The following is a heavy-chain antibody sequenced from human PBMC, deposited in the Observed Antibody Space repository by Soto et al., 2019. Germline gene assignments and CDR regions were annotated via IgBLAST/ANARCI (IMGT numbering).Heavy chain of an antibody. CDR2: IYYSGST. J-gene: IGHJ2*01. V-gene: IGHV4-31*03. CDR3: ARVLPGILTGYNYWYFDL. CDR1: GGSISRGGYY. Sequence: PSGTLFPTCTFSGGSISRGGYYWGWIRQHPGEGLEWIGYIYYSGSTYYNPSLKSRVTISVDTSKNQFSLKLSSVTAADTAVYYCARVLPGILTGYNYWYFDLWGRGTLVTVSS. D-gene: IGHD3-9*01.